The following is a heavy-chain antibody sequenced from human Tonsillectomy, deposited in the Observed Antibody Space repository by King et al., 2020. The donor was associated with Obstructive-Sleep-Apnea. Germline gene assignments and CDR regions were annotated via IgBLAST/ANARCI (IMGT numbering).Heavy chain of an antibody. CDR2: ISGGGGST. Sequence: EVQLVESGGGLVQPGGSLRLSCAASGFTNYAMTWVRQAPGKGLEWVSAISGGGGSTYYAESVKGRFTISRDSSKSTLYLQMNSLRAEDTAIYYCAKDYCSGGSCYLDYWGQGTLVTVSS. D-gene: IGHD2-15*01. J-gene: IGHJ4*02. CDR1: GFTNYA. CDR3: AKDYCSGGSCYLDY. V-gene: IGHV3-23*04.